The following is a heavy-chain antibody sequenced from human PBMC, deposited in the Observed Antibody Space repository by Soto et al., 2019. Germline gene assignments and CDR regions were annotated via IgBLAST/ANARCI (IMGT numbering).Heavy chain of an antibody. D-gene: IGHD2-15*01. CDR2: IYYSGST. CDR1: GGSISNYY. V-gene: IGHV4-59*08. J-gene: IGHJ6*03. Sequence: QVQLQESGPGLVKPSETLSLTCTVSGGSISNYYWSWIRQPPGKGLEWIGYIYYSGSTNYNPSLKGRVTISVDTSKNQFSLKLSSVTAADTAVYYCASLRGYCSGASCYSGYYYYMNVWGKGTTVTVSS. CDR3: ASLRGYCSGASCYSGYYYYMNV.